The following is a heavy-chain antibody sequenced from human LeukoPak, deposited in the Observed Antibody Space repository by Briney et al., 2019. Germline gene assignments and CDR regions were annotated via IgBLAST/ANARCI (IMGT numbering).Heavy chain of an antibody. CDR3: ARGQVKQQLLPRTGSRNYYYYMDV. CDR2: INHSGST. Sequence: SETLSLTCAVYGGSFSGYYRSWIRQPPGKGLEWIGEINHSGSTNYNPSLKSRVAISVDTSKNQFSLKLSSVTAADTAVYYCARGQVKQQLLPRTGSRNYYYYMDVWGKGTTVTVSS. D-gene: IGHD6-13*01. V-gene: IGHV4-34*01. CDR1: GGSFSGYY. J-gene: IGHJ6*03.